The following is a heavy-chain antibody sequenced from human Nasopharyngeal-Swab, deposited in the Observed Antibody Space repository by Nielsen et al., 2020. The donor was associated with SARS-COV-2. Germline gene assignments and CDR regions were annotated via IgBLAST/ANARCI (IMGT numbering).Heavy chain of an antibody. D-gene: IGHD4-17*01. Sequence: GESLKISCAASGFTFSSYWMSWVRQAPGEGLEWVANIKQDGSEKYYVDSVKGRFTISRDNAKNSLYLQMNSLRAEDTAVYYCARRQYGDYYYYYGMDVWGQGTTVTVSS. CDR3: ARRQYGDYYYYYGMDV. CDR1: GFTFSSYW. J-gene: IGHJ6*02. V-gene: IGHV3-7*03. CDR2: IKQDGSEK.